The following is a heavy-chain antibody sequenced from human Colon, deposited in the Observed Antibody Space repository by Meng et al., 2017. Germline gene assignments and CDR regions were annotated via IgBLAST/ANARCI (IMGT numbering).Heavy chain of an antibody. Sequence: EVQWVASGGGLVRPGGSRRLSVSVSGVTFSSYWMHWVRQDQGGGLVWVSRIVPDGSGATYADSVKGRFTISRDNAKNTVYLEMNSLRAEDTGVYYCARDRNLWQLDYWGQGTLVTVSS. D-gene: IGHD3-10*01. CDR1: GVTFSSYW. CDR3: ARDRNLWQLDY. CDR2: IVPDGSGA. V-gene: IGHV3-74*01. J-gene: IGHJ4*02.